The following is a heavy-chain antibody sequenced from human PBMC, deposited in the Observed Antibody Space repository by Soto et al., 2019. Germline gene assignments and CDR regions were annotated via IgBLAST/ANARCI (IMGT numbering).Heavy chain of an antibody. D-gene: IGHD6-19*01. CDR3: ARFSGSYYYAMDV. J-gene: IGHJ6*02. CDR1: GGSFSGYY. Sequence: SETLSLTCAVYGGSFSGYYWSWIRRPPGKGLEWIGEINHSGSTNYNPSLKSRVTISVDTSKNQFSLKLSSVTAADTSVYYCARFSGSYYYAMDVWGQGSTVTVSS. CDR2: INHSGST. V-gene: IGHV4-34*01.